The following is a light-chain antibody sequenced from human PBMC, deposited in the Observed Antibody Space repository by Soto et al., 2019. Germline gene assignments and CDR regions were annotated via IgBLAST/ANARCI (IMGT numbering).Light chain of an antibody. Sequence: EIVLTQSPGTLSLSPGEIATLSCRASQRISSSYLAWYQQKPGQAPRLLIQGASSRASGIPDRFSGSGSGTDFTLTISGLEPEDFAVYYCQQFGSSAWTFGQGTKVDIK. CDR3: QQFGSSAWT. J-gene: IGKJ1*01. V-gene: IGKV3-20*01. CDR1: QRISSSY. CDR2: GAS.